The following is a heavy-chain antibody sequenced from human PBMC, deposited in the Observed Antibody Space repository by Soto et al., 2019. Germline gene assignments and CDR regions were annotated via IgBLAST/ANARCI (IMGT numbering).Heavy chain of an antibody. D-gene: IGHD2-8*01. Sequence: GGSLRLSCAASGFIFSDYYMSWIRQAPGKGLEWVSYMSSSSRFTNYADSVKGRFTISRDNAKNYLYLQMNSLRAEDTAVYYCAMLFDCTTGLCSYGLDVWGQGATVTVSS. CDR3: AMLFDCTTGLCSYGLDV. CDR1: GFIFSDYY. CDR2: MSSSSRFT. V-gene: IGHV3-11*06. J-gene: IGHJ6*02.